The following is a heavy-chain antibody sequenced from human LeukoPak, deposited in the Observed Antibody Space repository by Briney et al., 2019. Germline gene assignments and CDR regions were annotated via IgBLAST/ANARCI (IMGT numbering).Heavy chain of an antibody. CDR3: ARDTSYGMDV. J-gene: IGHJ6*02. D-gene: IGHD3-16*01. CDR2: INSDGGST. CDR1: GFTFSIYW. Sequence: GGSLRLSCAASGFTFSIYWMHWVRQALGKGLVWVSRINSDGGSTDYADSVKGRFTISRDNAKNTVYLQMSSLRAEDTAVYYCARDTSYGMDVWGQGTTVTVSS. V-gene: IGHV3-74*01.